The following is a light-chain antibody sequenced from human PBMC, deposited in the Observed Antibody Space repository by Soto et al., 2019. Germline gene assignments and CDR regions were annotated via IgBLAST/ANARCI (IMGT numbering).Light chain of an antibody. CDR2: DAS. Sequence: EIVLTQSPATLSLSPGERPTLSRRASQSVRRYLAWNKQKPGQAPRLLIYDASNRATGIPARFSGSGSGTDFTLTISSLEPEDFAVYYCQQRSNWPTFGGGTKVEIK. CDR1: QSVRRY. CDR3: QQRSNWPT. J-gene: IGKJ4*01. V-gene: IGKV3-11*01.